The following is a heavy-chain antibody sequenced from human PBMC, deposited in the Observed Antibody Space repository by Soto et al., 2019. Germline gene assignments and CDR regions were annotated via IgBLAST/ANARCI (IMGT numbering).Heavy chain of an antibody. Sequence: QVQLVESGGGLVKPGGSLRLSCAASGFTFSDYYMSWIRQAPGKGLEWVSYISSSGITIYYADSVKGRFTISRDNAKTSLYLQMNSLRAEDTAVYYCARVERGITIFGVVIPPFDYWGQGTLVTVSS. J-gene: IGHJ4*02. CDR3: ARVERGITIFGVVIPPFDY. CDR2: ISSSGITI. CDR1: GFTFSDYY. V-gene: IGHV3-11*01. D-gene: IGHD3-3*01.